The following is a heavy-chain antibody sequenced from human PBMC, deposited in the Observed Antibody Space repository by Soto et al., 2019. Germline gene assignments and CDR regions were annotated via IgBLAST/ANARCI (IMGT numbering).Heavy chain of an antibody. CDR1: GFTFSSYW. CDR2: IKSDGSST. J-gene: IGHJ5*02. D-gene: IGHD3-10*01. CDR3: LRDGSGTYNSWFDP. Sequence: EVQLVESGGGSVQPGGSLRLSCAASGFTFSSYWMHWVRQAPGKGLVWVSRIKSDGSSTSYADSVKGRYTISRDNAKNTLFLHMNSLRAEDTAVYYCLRDGSGTYNSWFDPWGQGTLVTVSS. V-gene: IGHV3-74*01.